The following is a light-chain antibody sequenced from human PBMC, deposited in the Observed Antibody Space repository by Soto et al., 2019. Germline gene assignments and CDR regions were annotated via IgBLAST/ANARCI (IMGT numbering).Light chain of an antibody. CDR2: EVS. Sequence: QSALTQPPSASGSPGQSVTISCTGTSSDVGAYNYVSWYQQRPGKVPKLIIYEVSKRPSGVTDRFSGSKSGNTASLTVSGLQAEDEADYYCSSYAGSNNLGVFGTGTKVTVL. V-gene: IGLV2-8*01. CDR3: SSYAGSNNLGV. J-gene: IGLJ1*01. CDR1: SSDVGAYNY.